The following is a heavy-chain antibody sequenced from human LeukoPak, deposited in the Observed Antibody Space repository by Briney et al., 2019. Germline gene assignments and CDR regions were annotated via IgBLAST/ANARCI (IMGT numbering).Heavy chain of an antibody. Sequence: QPGGSLRLSCAASGFTFSSYDMHWVRQATGKGLEWVSAIGTAGDTYYPGSVKGRFTISRENAKNSLYLQMNSLRAGDTAVYYCARVGLGYGGNEAFDIWGQGTMVTVSS. J-gene: IGHJ3*02. V-gene: IGHV3-13*04. CDR1: GFTFSSYD. CDR3: ARVGLGYGGNEAFDI. CDR2: IGTAGDT. D-gene: IGHD4-23*01.